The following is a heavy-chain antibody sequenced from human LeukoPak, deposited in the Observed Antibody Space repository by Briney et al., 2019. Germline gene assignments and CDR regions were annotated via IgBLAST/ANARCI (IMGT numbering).Heavy chain of an antibody. CDR3: ARAVLAWDAFDI. V-gene: IGHV4-61*02. Sequence: PSETLSLTCTVSGGSISSGSYYWSWIRQPAGKGLEWIVRIYTSGSTNYNPSLKSRVTISVDTSKNQFSLKLSSVTAADTAVYYCARAVLAWDAFDIWGQGTMATVSS. D-gene: IGHD3-3*02. CDR2: IYTSGST. CDR1: GGSISSGSYY. J-gene: IGHJ3*02.